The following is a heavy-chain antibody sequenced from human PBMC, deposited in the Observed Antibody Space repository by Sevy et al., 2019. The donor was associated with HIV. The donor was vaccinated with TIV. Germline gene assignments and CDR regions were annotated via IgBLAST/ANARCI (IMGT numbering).Heavy chain of an antibody. J-gene: IGHJ6*02. V-gene: IGHV1-69*13. Sequence: ASVKVSCKASGGTFSSYAISWVRQAPGQGLEWMGGIIPIFGTANYAQKFQGRVTITADESTSTAYMELSSLRSEDTAVYYCARGGGSYYVLYYYYGMDVWGQGTTVTVSS. CDR1: GGTFSSYA. CDR3: ARGGGSYYVLYYYYGMDV. CDR2: IIPIFGTA. D-gene: IGHD1-26*01.